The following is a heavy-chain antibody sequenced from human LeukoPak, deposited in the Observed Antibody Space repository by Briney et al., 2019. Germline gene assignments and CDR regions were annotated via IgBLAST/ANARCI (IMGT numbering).Heavy chain of an antibody. V-gene: IGHV3-23*01. CDR3: AKGGPYSSGYPYDS. CDR1: GFTFSSYA. D-gene: IGHD3-22*01. Sequence: PGGSLRLSCAASGFTFSSYAMSWVRQAPGKGLEWVSGISGSGASTYYADPVKGRSTISRDKSRNTLYLQMNSLRAEDAAVYYCAKGGPYSSGYPYDSWGQGSLVSVSS. CDR2: ISGSGAST. J-gene: IGHJ4*02.